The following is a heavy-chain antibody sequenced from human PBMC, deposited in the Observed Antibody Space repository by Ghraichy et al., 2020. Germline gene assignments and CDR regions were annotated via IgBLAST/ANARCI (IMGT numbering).Heavy chain of an antibody. CDR2: INHSGST. CDR1: GGSFSGYY. CDR3: ARDYYDSSGYSIPFGY. V-gene: IGHV4-34*01. D-gene: IGHD3-22*01. J-gene: IGHJ4*02. Sequence: ETLSLTCAVYGGSFSGYYWSWIRQPPGKGLEWIGEINHSGSTNYNPSLKSRVTISVDTSKNQFSLKLSSVTAADTAVYFCARDYYDSSGYSIPFGYWGQGTLVTVSS.